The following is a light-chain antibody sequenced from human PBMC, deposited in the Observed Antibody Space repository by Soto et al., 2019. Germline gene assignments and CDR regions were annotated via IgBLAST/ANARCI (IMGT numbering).Light chain of an antibody. Sequence: DIQMTQSPSSLSASVGDRVTITCQATQDITNYLNWYQHKPGKAPKLLIYDASNLQTGVPSRFSGSGSGTDFTFTITSLQPEDSATYYCQQYDSVPPSFGQGTKLEIK. CDR2: DAS. CDR1: QDITNY. CDR3: QQYDSVPPS. J-gene: IGKJ2*01. V-gene: IGKV1-33*01.